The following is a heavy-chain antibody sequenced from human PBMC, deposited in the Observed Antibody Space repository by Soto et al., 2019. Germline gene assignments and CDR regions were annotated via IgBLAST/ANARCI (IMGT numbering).Heavy chain of an antibody. CDR1: GFTFSSYS. Sequence: GGSLRLCCAASGFTFSSYSMNWVRQAPGKGLEWVSYISSSSSTIYYADSVKGRFTISRDNAKNSLYLQMNSLRAEDTAVYYCARVPLYWRYYMAVWGKGTTVTVSS. D-gene: IGHD3-16*01. J-gene: IGHJ6*03. CDR3: ARVPLYWRYYMAV. CDR2: ISSSSSTI. V-gene: IGHV3-48*01.